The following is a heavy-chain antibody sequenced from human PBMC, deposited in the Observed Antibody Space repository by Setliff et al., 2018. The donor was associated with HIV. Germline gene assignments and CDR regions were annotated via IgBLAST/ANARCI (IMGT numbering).Heavy chain of an antibody. Sequence: SETLSLTCTVSGGSISSSSYYWGWIRQPPGKGLEWIGSIYYSGSTYYNPSLKSRVTISVDTSKNQFSLKLSSVTAADTAVYYCGRGVAVDILTGYYNMGFDYWGQGTLVTVSS. CDR2: IYYSGST. J-gene: IGHJ4*02. CDR3: GRGVAVDILTGYYNMGFDY. CDR1: GGSISSSSYY. D-gene: IGHD3-9*01. V-gene: IGHV4-39*07.